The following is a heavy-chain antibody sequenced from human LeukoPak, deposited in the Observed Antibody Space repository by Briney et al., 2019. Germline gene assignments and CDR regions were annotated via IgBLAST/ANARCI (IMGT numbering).Heavy chain of an antibody. CDR3: ARDQAIVATITSWFDP. J-gene: IGHJ5*02. D-gene: IGHD5-12*01. CDR2: INPNSGGT. V-gene: IGHV1-2*02. Sequence: ASVKVSCKASGYTFTGYCMHWVRQAPGQGLEWMGWINPNSGGTNYAQKFQGRVTMTRDTSISTAYMELSRLRSDDTAVCYCARDQAIVATITSWFDPWGQGSLVTVSS. CDR1: GYTFTGYC.